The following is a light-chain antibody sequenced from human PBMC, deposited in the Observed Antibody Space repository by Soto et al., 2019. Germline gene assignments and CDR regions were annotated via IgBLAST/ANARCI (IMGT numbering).Light chain of an antibody. CDR1: QSVSSSY. Sequence: EIVLTQSPGTLSLSPGERATLSCRASQSVSSSYLAWYQQKPGQAPRLLIYGASSRAIGIPGRFSVSGSGTDFTLTISRLKPEDFAVYYGQQFGSSSFTSGPGAKGDI. V-gene: IGKV3-20*01. CDR2: GAS. CDR3: QQFGSSSFT. J-gene: IGKJ3*01.